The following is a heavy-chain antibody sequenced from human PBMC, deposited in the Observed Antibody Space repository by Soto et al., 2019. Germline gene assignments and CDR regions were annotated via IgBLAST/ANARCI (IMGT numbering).Heavy chain of an antibody. V-gene: IGHV4-59*01. CDR3: ARDSGWAYSLDY. D-gene: IGHD6-19*01. Sequence: SETLSLTCTVSGGSISRYYWTWIRQAPGKGLECIGYIHYSGSTTYNPSLKSRVTMSVDTSKNQFSLRLTSVTRADTAVYYCARDSGWAYSLDYWGQGALVTSPQ. J-gene: IGHJ4*02. CDR1: GGSISRYY. CDR2: IHYSGST.